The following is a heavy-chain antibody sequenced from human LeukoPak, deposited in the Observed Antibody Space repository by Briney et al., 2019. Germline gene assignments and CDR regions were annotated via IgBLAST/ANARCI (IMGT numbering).Heavy chain of an antibody. D-gene: IGHD2-2*01. V-gene: IGHV4-34*01. J-gene: IGHJ3*02. CDR2: INHSGST. Sequence: SETLSLTCAVYGGSFSGYYWSWIRQPPGKGLEWIGEINHSGSTNYNPSLKGRVTISVDTSKNQFSLKLSSVTAADTAVYYCARFCSSTSCWDAFDIWGQGTMVTVSS. CDR3: ARFCSSTSCWDAFDI. CDR1: GGSFSGYY.